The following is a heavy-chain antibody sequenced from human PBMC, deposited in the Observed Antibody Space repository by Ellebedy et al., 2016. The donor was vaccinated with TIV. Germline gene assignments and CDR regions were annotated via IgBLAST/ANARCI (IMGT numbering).Heavy chain of an antibody. CDR2: IYPGASDT. CDR1: GYSFASYW. Sequence: GESLKISCKGSGYSFASYWIGWVRQMPGKGLEWLVIIYPGASDTRYSPSFPGHVTFSTDKSISTAYLQWGSLKASDTAMYYCSGLVFRTNSTRGDVFDIWGQGTMVTVSS. V-gene: IGHV5-51*01. CDR3: SGLVFRTNSTRGDVFDI. J-gene: IGHJ3*02. D-gene: IGHD2/OR15-2a*01.